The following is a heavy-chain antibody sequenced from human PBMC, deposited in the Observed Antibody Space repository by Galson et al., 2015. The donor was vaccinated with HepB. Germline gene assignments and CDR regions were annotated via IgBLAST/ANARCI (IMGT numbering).Heavy chain of an antibody. CDR1: GFALGAYE. D-gene: IGHD3-10*01. J-gene: IGHJ4*02. CDR2: ISSNGYMI. CDR3: VRDDALWSWYFDS. Sequence: SLRLSCAASGFALGAYEMNWVRQAPGKGLEWISYISSNGYMIYYAESVKGRFTVSRDNARDSLYLQMNSLRVEDTAVYYCVRDDALWSWYFDSWGQGTLVSVSS. V-gene: IGHV3-48*03.